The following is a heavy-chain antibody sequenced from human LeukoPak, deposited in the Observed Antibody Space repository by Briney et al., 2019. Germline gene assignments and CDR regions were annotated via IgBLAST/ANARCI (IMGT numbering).Heavy chain of an antibody. CDR3: ARVRGDAFDI. J-gene: IGHJ3*02. CDR1: GYTLIDYD. V-gene: IGHV1-8*01. Sequence: ASVKVSCKASGYTLIDYDINWVRQATGQGLQWMGWMSPHRGSTGYAQRFQGRVTMTRDTSISTAYMELRSLRSDDTAVYYCARVRGDAFDIWGQGTMVTVSS. CDR2: MSPHRGST.